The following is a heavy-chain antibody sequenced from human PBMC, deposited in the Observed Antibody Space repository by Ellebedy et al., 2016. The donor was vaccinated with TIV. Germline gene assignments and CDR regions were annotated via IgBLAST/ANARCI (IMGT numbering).Heavy chain of an antibody. D-gene: IGHD3-22*01. Sequence: GGSLRLXXAASGFTVSSKYMSWARQAPGKGLEWVSVIYSGGNTYYADSVKGRFTISRDTSKNTVFLQVNSLRAEDTAVYYCARGLGTSYYDTTGYYDWYLDLWGRGTLVTVSS. CDR3: ARGLGTSYYDTTGYYDWYLDL. J-gene: IGHJ2*01. V-gene: IGHV3-53*01. CDR2: IYSGGNT. CDR1: GFTVSSKY.